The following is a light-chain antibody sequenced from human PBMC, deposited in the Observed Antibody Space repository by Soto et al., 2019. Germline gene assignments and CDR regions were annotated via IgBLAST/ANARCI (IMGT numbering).Light chain of an antibody. V-gene: IGLV2-23*01. J-gene: IGLJ2*01. CDR1: SSDVGSYNL. CDR3: FSYASSRSLV. CDR2: EGS. Sequence: QSALTQPASVSGSPGQSITISCTGTSSDVGSYNLVSWYQQHPGRAPKLMIYEGSKRPSGVSNRFSGSKSGNTASLTISGLQAEDEADYYCFSYASSRSLVFGGGTKLTVL.